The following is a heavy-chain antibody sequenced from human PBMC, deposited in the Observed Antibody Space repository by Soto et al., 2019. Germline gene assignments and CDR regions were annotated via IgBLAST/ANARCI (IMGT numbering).Heavy chain of an antibody. J-gene: IGHJ3*02. V-gene: IGHV3-30*03. CDR2: ISNDGSNE. Sequence: GGSLRLSCAGSGFTFRWFGMNWVRQAPGKGLEWVARISNDGSNEYYVDSVKGRFTISRDDAKNSLYLQMNSLRDEDTAVYYCAALSSGYKWHSFDIWGQGTMVTVSS. CDR3: AALSSGYKWHSFDI. D-gene: IGHD3-22*01. CDR1: GFTFRWFG.